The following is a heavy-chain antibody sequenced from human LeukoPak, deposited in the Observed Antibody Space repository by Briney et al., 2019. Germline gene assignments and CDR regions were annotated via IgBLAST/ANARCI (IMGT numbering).Heavy chain of an antibody. D-gene: IGHD3-9*01. Sequence: GGSLRLSCAASGFTFSNYWMSWVRQAPGKGLEWVAVISYDGVIKYYTDSVKGRFTVSRDNSRNTLYLHINSLKVEDTAVYCCARDSQFLRYFDPDFDYWGQETLVTVSS. V-gene: IGHV3-30-3*01. J-gene: IGHJ4*02. CDR2: ISYDGVIK. CDR3: ARDSQFLRYFDPDFDY. CDR1: GFTFSNYW.